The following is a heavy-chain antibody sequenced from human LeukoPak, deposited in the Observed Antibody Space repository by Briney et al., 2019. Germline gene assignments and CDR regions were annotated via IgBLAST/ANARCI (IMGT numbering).Heavy chain of an antibody. Sequence: ASVKVSCKASGYTFTSYDINWVRQATGQGLEWMGWMNPNSGNTGYAQKPQGRVTMTTDTSTSTAYMELRSLRSDDTAVYYCARVEVVPAAIRGYYYYGMDVWGQGTTVTVSS. J-gene: IGHJ6*02. CDR2: MNPNSGNT. D-gene: IGHD2-2*02. CDR1: GYTFTSYD. V-gene: IGHV1-8*01. CDR3: ARVEVVPAAIRGYYYYGMDV.